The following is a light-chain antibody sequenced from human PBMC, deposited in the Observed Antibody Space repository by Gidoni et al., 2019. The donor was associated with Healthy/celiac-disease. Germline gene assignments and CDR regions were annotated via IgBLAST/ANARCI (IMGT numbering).Light chain of an antibody. CDR2: GAS. V-gene: IGKV3-20*01. CDR1: QSVSSSY. Sequence: EIVWTQSPGTLSLSPGERATLSCRASQSVSSSYLAWYQQKPGQAPRHLIYGASSMATGIPDRFSGSGSGTDFTLTISRLEPEDFAVYYCQQYGSSPLFGQGTRLEIK. CDR3: QQYGSSPL. J-gene: IGKJ5*01.